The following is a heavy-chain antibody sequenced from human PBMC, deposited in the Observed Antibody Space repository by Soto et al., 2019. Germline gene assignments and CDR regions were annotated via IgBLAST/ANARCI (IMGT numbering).Heavy chain of an antibody. J-gene: IGHJ6*02. CDR3: AIRMRRDYVYYYYGMDV. CDR2: ISSSSSTI. D-gene: IGHD4-17*01. V-gene: IGHV3-48*02. Sequence: EVQLVESGGGLVQPGGSLRLSCAASGSTFSSYSMNWVRQAPGKGLEWVSYISSSSSTIYYADSVKGRFTISRDNAKNSLYLQMNSLRDEDTAVYYCAIRMRRDYVYYYYGMDVWGQGTTVTVSS. CDR1: GSTFSSYS.